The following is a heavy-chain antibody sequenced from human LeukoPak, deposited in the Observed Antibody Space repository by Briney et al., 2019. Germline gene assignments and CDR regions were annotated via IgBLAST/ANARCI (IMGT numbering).Heavy chain of an antibody. V-gene: IGHV3-23*01. D-gene: IGHD6-19*01. Sequence: GGSLRLSCEASGFTFSSYAMSWVRQAPGKGLEWVSSISGSSGSTYYADAMKGRFTISRDNSKNTLYLQMDSLRAEDTAVYYCARGRTVAGWFDPWGQGTLVTVSS. CDR3: ARGRTVAGWFDP. CDR2: ISGSSGST. J-gene: IGHJ5*02. CDR1: GFTFSSYA.